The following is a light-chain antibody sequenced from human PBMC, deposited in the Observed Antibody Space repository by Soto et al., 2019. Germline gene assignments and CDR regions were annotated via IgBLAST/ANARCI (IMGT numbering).Light chain of an antibody. V-gene: IGLV1-40*01. CDR2: GNS. Sequence: QPVLTQPPSVSGAPGQRVPISCAGSSSHIGATYDIHWYQQLPGAAPRLLIYGNSNRPSGVPDRFAGSKSGTSASLAIIGLRVEDEGIYYCQAFDNSLSASGVFGGGTKVTVL. CDR3: QAFDNSLSASGV. J-gene: IGLJ3*02. CDR1: SSHIGATYD.